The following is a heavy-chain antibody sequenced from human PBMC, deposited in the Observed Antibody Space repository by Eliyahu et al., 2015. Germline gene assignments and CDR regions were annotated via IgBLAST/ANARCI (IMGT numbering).Heavy chain of an antibody. J-gene: IGHJ1*01. CDR3: VGGLVPEYFQH. D-gene: IGHD6-19*01. Sequence: VKGRFTISRDNSKNTLYLQMNSLRAEDTAVYYCVGGLVPEYFQHWGQGTLVTVS. V-gene: IGHV3-23*01.